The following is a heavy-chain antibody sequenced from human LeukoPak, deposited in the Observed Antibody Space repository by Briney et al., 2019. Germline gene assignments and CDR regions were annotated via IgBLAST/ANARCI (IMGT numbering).Heavy chain of an antibody. Sequence: PSETLSLTCAVYGGSFSGYYWSWIRQPPGKGLEWIGEINHSGSTNYNPSLKSRVTISVDTSKNQFSLKLSSVTAADTAVYYCARDLGGAPTEDAFDIWGQGTMVTVSS. CDR3: ARDLGGAPTEDAFDI. CDR1: GGSFSGYY. V-gene: IGHV4-34*01. CDR2: INHSGST. D-gene: IGHD1-26*01. J-gene: IGHJ3*02.